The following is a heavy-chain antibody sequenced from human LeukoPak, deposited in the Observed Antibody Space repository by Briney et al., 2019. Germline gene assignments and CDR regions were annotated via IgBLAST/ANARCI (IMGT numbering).Heavy chain of an antibody. CDR3: AILDRSGYEMVGTWFAR. CDR1: GASIRGSY. J-gene: IGHJ5*02. D-gene: IGHD3-22*01. V-gene: IGHV4-59*08. Sequence: SETLSLTCTVSGASIRGSYWSWLRQPPGKGLEWIGYIYYTGSTNSNPSLKSRVTVSVDTSKNQFSLKLRSMTAADTAVYYCAILDRSGYEMVGTWFARCSQGTLVTVSS. CDR2: IYYTGST.